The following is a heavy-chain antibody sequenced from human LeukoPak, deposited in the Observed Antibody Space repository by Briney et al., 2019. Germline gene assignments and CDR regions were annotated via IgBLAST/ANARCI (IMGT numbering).Heavy chain of an antibody. CDR2: ISSSSSYI. CDR1: GFTFSSYS. V-gene: IGHV3-21*01. J-gene: IGHJ4*02. D-gene: IGHD3-3*01. CDR3: AMLRGNFWSGYYAHFDY. Sequence: PGGSLRLSCAASGFTFSSYSMNWVRQAPGKGLEWVSSISSSSSYIYYADSVKGRFTISRDNAKNSLYLQMNSLRAEDTAVYYCAMLRGNFWSGYYAHFDYWGQGTLVTVSS.